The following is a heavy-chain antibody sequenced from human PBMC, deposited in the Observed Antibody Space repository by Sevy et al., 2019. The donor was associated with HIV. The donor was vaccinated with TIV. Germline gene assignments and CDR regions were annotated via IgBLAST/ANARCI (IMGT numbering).Heavy chain of an antibody. J-gene: IGHJ6*02. Sequence: GGSLRLSCAASGFTFSRYWMSWVRQAPGKGLEWVANIKVDGSEKYYGDSVKGRFTISRDNAKNSLYLQMNSLRAEDTAVYYWARDCSSTRCLWGMDVWGQGTTVTVSS. CDR2: IKVDGSEK. CDR1: GFTFSRYW. V-gene: IGHV3-7*03. CDR3: ARDCSSTRCLWGMDV. D-gene: IGHD2-2*01.